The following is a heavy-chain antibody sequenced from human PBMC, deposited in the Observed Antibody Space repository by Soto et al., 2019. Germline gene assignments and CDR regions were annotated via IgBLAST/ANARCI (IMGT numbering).Heavy chain of an antibody. V-gene: IGHV4-59*01. Sequence: SETLSLTCTVSGDSITNYYWSWIRQPPGKGLEWIGYISYSGSTSHNPSLKSRVTISVDTSKNQFSLNLSSVTAADTAVYYCARAGYSGYDYFYYWGQGTLVTVSS. CDR1: GDSITNYY. J-gene: IGHJ4*02. CDR2: ISYSGST. D-gene: IGHD5-12*01. CDR3: ARAGYSGYDYFYY.